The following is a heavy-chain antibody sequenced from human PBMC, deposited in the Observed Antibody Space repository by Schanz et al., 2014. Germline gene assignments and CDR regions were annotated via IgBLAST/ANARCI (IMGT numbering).Heavy chain of an antibody. V-gene: IGHV3-64*04. D-gene: IGHD3-10*01. CDR3: AKGRFGELSAFDI. Sequence: ESGGGLVKPGGSLRLSCAASGFIFSDYYMAWIRQAPGKGLEYVSAISHDGYSTYYADSVKGRFTISRDNSKNTLYLQMNSLRAEDTAVYYCAKGRFGELSAFDIWGQGTMVTVSS. J-gene: IGHJ3*02. CDR2: ISHDGYST. CDR1: GFIFSDYY.